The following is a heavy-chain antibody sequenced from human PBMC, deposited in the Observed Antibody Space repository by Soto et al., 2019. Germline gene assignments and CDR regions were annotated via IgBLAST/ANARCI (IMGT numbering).Heavy chain of an antibody. D-gene: IGHD6-19*01. CDR1: GGSISSSNW. J-gene: IGHJ6*02. V-gene: IGHV4-4*02. CDR2: IYHSGST. Sequence: PSETLSLTCAVSGGSISSSNWWSWVRQPPGKGLEWIGEIYHSGSTNYNPSLRSRVTISVDKSKNQFSLKLSSVTAADTAVYYCARDGSSGWYVGGGYGMDVWGQGTTVTVSS. CDR3: ARDGSSGWYVGGGYGMDV.